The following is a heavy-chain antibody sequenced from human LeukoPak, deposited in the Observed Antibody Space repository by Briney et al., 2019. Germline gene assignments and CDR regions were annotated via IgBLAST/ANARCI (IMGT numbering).Heavy chain of an antibody. CDR1: GGSISSYY. J-gene: IGHJ4*02. Sequence: NLSETLSLTCTVSGGSISSYYWSWIRQPAGKGLEWIGRIYTSGSTNYNPSLKSRVTMSVDTSKNQFSLKLSSVTAADTAVYYCARDLSDYGDYGGPSGFDYWGQGTLVTVSS. CDR2: IYTSGST. CDR3: ARDLSDYGDYGGPSGFDY. D-gene: IGHD4-17*01. V-gene: IGHV4-4*07.